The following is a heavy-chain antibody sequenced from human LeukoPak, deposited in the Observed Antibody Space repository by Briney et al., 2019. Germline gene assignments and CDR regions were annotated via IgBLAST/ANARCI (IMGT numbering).Heavy chain of an antibody. Sequence: GASVKGSCKASGYTFTGYYMHWGRQAPGQGLEWMGRINPNSGGTNYAQKFQGRVSMTRDTSISTAYMELNRLRSDDTAVYYCGTLLSNGPFDYWGQGSLVTVSS. CDR1: GYTFTGYY. CDR3: GTLLSNGPFDY. V-gene: IGHV1-2*06. J-gene: IGHJ4*02. CDR2: INPNSGGT.